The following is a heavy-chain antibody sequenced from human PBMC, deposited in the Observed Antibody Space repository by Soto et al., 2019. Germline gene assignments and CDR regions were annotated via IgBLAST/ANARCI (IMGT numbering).Heavy chain of an antibody. J-gene: IGHJ6*02. V-gene: IGHV4-30-4*08. CDR3: ASDEVHGTGLSSGMDV. CDR2: IYHSGTT. D-gene: IGHD3-10*01. Sequence: QVQLQESGPGLVKPSETLSLSCNVSGGSISSDDFFWSWVRQHTARGLEWIGYIYHSGTTYYNPSLQSRITISVDTSQNRFSLELRSVTAADTAAYFCASDEVHGTGLSSGMDVWGQGTAVTFS. CDR1: GGSISSDDFF.